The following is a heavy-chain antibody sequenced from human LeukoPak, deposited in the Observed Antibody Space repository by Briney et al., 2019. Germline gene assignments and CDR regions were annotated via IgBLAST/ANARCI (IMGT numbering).Heavy chain of an antibody. Sequence: PGGSLRLSCAASGFTFSSFAMSWVRQAPGKGLXXXXGVSGSGGSTYYADSVKGRFTISRDNSKNTLYLQMNSLRAEDTALYYCAKAWAYGGNSGGDYWGQGTLVTVSS. V-gene: IGHV3-23*01. CDR1: GFTFSSFA. D-gene: IGHD4-23*01. CDR3: AKAWAYGGNSGGDY. J-gene: IGHJ4*02. CDR2: VSGSGGST.